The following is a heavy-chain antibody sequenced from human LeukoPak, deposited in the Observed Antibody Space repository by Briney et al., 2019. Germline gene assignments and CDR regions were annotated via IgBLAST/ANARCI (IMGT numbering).Heavy chain of an antibody. CDR2: IKQDGSEK. Sequence: GGSLRLSCAASGFTFSSYWMSWARQAPGKGLEWVANIKQDGSEKYYVDSVKGRFTISRDNAKNSLYLQMNSLRAEDTAVYYCARRGYSYGLIHYYYYYMDVWGKGTTVTVSS. CDR3: ARRGYSYGLIHYYYYYMDV. V-gene: IGHV3-7*01. D-gene: IGHD5-18*01. J-gene: IGHJ6*03. CDR1: GFTFSSYW.